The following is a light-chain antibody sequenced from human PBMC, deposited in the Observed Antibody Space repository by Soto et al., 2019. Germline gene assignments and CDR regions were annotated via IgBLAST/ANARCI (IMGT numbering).Light chain of an antibody. CDR3: CSYAGSYTLEV. J-gene: IGLJ2*01. CDR1: SSDVGGYNY. V-gene: IGLV2-11*01. CDR2: DVN. Sequence: QSALTQPRSVSGSPGQSVTISCTGTSSDVGGYNYVSWYQQHPGKAPKLMISDVNKRPSGVPDRFSGSKSGNTASLTISGLQAEDEADYYCCSYAGSYTLEVFGGGTKLTVL.